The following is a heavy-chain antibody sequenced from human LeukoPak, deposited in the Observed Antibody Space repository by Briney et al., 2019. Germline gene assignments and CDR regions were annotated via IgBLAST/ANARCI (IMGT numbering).Heavy chain of an antibody. CDR2: IRNKVNSYGT. Sequence: AGSLRLSCAASGFSFSDHYMDWVRLAPGKGLEWVGRIRNKVNSYGTEYAASVKGRFTISRDDSKDSLYLQMNSLRSEDTALYYCTRVRLGAATRYFDYWGQGTLVTVSS. CDR3: TRVRLGAATRYFDY. CDR1: GFSFSDHY. J-gene: IGHJ4*02. V-gene: IGHV3-72*01. D-gene: IGHD1-26*01.